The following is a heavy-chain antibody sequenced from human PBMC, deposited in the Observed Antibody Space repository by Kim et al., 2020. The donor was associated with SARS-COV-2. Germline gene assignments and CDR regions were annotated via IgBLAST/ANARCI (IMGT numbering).Heavy chain of an antibody. CDR2: IKSKTDSGTT. J-gene: IGHJ6*02. Sequence: GGSLRLSCAASGFTFSDAWMNWVRQAPGKGLEWVGRIKSKTDSGTTDYAAPVKGRFTISRDDSKNTLYLQLTSLKTEDTALYYCTTDRSPSNWVPYGMDVWGPEPTVPLSS. V-gene: IGHV3-15*01. CDR3: TTDRSPSNWVPYGMDV. CDR1: GFTFSDAW. D-gene: IGHD7-27*01.